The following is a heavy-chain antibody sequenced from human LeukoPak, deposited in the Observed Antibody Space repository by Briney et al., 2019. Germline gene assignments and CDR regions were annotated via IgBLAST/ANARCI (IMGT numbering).Heavy chain of an antibody. V-gene: IGHV3-43*02. Sequence: PGGSLRLSCAASGFTFDDYAMHWVRQAPGKGLEWVSLISGDGGSTYYADSVKGRFTISRDNAKNSLYLQMNSLRAEDTAVYYCARDEDNHDYPPDYWGQGTLVTVSS. CDR2: ISGDGGST. CDR1: GFTFDDYA. J-gene: IGHJ4*02. CDR3: ARDEDNHDYPPDY. D-gene: IGHD4-11*01.